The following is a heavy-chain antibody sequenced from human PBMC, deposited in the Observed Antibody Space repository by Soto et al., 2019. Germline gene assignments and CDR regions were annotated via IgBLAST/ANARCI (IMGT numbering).Heavy chain of an antibody. J-gene: IGHJ4*02. CDR3: VRGGGGGQFDS. Sequence: LRLSCEVSGFTFSDFYMSWIRQSPGKGLEWLSYISPKSNYKQYAESVKGRHTISRDNAKNSLSLQMNSLRVEDTAVYYCVRGGGGGQFDSWGQGTLVTVSS. D-gene: IGHD2-21*01. V-gene: IGHV3-11*06. CDR2: ISPKSNYK. CDR1: GFTFSDFY.